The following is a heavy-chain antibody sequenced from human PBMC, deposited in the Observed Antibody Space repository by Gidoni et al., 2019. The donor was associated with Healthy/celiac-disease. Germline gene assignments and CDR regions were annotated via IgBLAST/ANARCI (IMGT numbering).Heavy chain of an antibody. CDR2: IRSKAYGGTT. V-gene: IGHV3-49*03. D-gene: IGHD2-21*01. J-gene: IGHJ6*02. CDR3: TTVSQTFRSPYYYYGMDV. Sequence: EVQLVESGGGLVQPGRSLRLSCTASGFTFGDYAMGWFRQAPGKGLEWVGFIRSKAYGGTTEYAASVKGRFTISRDDSKSIAYLQMNSLKTEDTAVYYCTTVSQTFRSPYYYYGMDVWGQGTTVTVSS. CDR1: GFTFGDYA.